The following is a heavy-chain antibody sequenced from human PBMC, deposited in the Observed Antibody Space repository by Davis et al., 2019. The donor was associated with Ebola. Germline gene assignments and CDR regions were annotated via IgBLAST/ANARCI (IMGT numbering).Heavy chain of an antibody. Sequence: SDTLSLTCTVSGGSISSSSYYWGWIRQPPGKGLEWIRSIYYSGSTYYNPSLKSRVTISVDTSKNQFSLKLSSVTAADTAVYYCAVPAADVGMDVWGQGTTVTVSS. J-gene: IGHJ6*02. CDR2: IYYSGST. CDR3: AVPAADVGMDV. D-gene: IGHD2-2*01. V-gene: IGHV4-39*01. CDR1: GGSISSSSYY.